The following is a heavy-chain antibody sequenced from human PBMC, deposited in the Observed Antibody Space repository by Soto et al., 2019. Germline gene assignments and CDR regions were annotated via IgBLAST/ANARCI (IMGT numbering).Heavy chain of an antibody. D-gene: IGHD3-3*01. CDR2: IYYSGGNT. J-gene: IGHJ4*02. Sequence: SSSXSLTGTFGVYSIISASDYLRWIRQHPGKGLDWIGYIYYSGGNTYYNPSLDSRVTIEVDTSKNQFSLKLSSVTAADTAVYYCARATGYYGAYKSFDNWGQGKLVHVSS. CDR1: VYSIISASDY. CDR3: ARATGYYGAYKSFDN. V-gene: IGHV4-31*02.